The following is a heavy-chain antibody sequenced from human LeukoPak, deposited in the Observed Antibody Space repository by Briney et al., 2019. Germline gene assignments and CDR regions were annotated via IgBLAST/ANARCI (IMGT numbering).Heavy chain of an antibody. CDR2: INHSGST. CDR3: ARRVWSGYPNWFDP. D-gene: IGHD3-3*01. J-gene: IGHJ5*02. CDR1: GESFSGYY. V-gene: IGHV4-34*01. Sequence: SSETLSLTCAVYGESFSGYYWSWIRQPPGKGLEWIGEINHSGSTNYNPSLKSRVTMSVDTSKNQFSLKLSSVTAADTAVYYCARRVWSGYPNWFDPWGQGTLVTVSS.